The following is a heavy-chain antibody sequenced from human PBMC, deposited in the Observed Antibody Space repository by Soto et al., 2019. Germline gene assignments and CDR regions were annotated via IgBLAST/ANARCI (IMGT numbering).Heavy chain of an antibody. J-gene: IGHJ6*02. CDR1: GGSISSGGYY. CDR2: SYYSGSN. CDR3: ARDPVVTDYYYYGMDV. D-gene: IGHD2-21*02. V-gene: IGHV4-31*03. Sequence: QVQLQESGPGLVKPSQTLSLTCTVSGGSISSGGYYWSWIRQHPGKGLEWIGYSYYSGSNYYNPSLKSRVTISVDTSKNQFSLKLSSVTAADTAVYYCARDPVVTDYYYYGMDVWGQGTTVTVSS.